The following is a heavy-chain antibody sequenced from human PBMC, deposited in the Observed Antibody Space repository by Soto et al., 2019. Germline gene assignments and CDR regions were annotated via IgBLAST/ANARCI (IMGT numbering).Heavy chain of an antibody. J-gene: IGHJ4*02. CDR1: GYTFTSYG. Sequence: QVQLVQSGAEVKKPGASVKVSCKASGYTFTSYGISWVRQAPGQGLEWMGWISAYNGNSNYAQKLQGSVTMTTDPSTSTAYMELRSLRADDKAVYYCARDQDHGDGDYGMFDYWGQGTLVTVSS. CDR2: ISAYNGNS. D-gene: IGHD4-17*01. CDR3: ARDQDHGDGDYGMFDY. V-gene: IGHV1-18*01.